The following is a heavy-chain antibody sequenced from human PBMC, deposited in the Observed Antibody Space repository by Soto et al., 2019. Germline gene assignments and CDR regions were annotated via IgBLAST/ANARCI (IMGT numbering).Heavy chain of an antibody. CDR2: ISYDGSNK. D-gene: IGHD3-9*01. CDR1: GFIFSTYA. Sequence: QVQLVDSGGGVVQPGRSLRLSCAASGFIFSTYAMHWVRQAPGKGLEWVAVISYDGSNKYYADSVKGRFTISRDNSKNTLYLQMNSLRTEDTAIYYWARPGSGYDVLTGQYFYYYHAVDVWGQGTTVTVSS. V-gene: IGHV3-30-3*01. CDR3: ARPGSGYDVLTGQYFYYYHAVDV. J-gene: IGHJ6*02.